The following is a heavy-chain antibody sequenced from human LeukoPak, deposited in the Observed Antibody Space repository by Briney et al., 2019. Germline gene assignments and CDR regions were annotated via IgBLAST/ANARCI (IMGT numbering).Heavy chain of an antibody. V-gene: IGHV4-39*01. CDR3: ARVTSTYHGGSTPKYYHGMDV. Sequence: SETLSLTCTVSGGSISSSSYYWGWIRQPPGKGLEWIGSIYYSGSTYYNPSLKSRVTISVDTSKNQFSLKLSSVTAADTAMYYCARVTSTYHGGSTPKYYHGMDVWGQGTTVTVSS. CDR2: IYYSGST. D-gene: IGHD3-10*01. J-gene: IGHJ6*02. CDR1: GGSISSSSYY.